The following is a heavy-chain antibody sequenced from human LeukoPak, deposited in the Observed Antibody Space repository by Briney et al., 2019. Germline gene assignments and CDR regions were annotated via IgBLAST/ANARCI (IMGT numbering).Heavy chain of an antibody. Sequence: SVKVSCKASGGTFNNYAISWVRQAPGHGPEWMGRIIPMLNIPNYAPKFLGRVTITADKSTSTAYMELTRLTSEDTATYYCARDPHASGSRMRWLDPWGQGTLVTVSS. V-gene: IGHV1-69*04. J-gene: IGHJ5*02. CDR2: IIPMLNIP. D-gene: IGHD3-10*01. CDR3: ARDPHASGSRMRWLDP. CDR1: GGTFNNYA.